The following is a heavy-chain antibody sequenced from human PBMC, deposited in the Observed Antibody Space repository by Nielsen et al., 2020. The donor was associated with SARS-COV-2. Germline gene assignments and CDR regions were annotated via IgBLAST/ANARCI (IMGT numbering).Heavy chain of an antibody. D-gene: IGHD1-1*01. CDR3: ARRAAPNEPFDY. V-gene: IGHV4-34*01. CDR2: INHSGGT. J-gene: IGHJ4*02. Sequence: WIRQPPGKGLEWIGEINHSGGTNYNPSLKSRVTISVDTSKNQFSLKLSSVTAADTAVYYCARRAAPNEPFDYWGQGTLVTVSS.